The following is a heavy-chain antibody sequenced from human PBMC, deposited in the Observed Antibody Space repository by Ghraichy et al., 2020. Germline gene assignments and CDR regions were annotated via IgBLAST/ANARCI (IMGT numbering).Heavy chain of an antibody. D-gene: IGHD3-9*01. J-gene: IGHJ6*02. V-gene: IGHV3-48*02. Sequence: GESLNISCAASGFTFSSYSMNWVRQAPGKGLEWVSYISSSSSTIYYADSVKGRFTISRDNAKNSLYLQMNSLRDEDTAVYYCAREGGPYYDILTGYRGMDVWGQGTTVTVSS. CDR3: AREGGPYYDILTGYRGMDV. CDR2: ISSSSSTI. CDR1: GFTFSSYS.